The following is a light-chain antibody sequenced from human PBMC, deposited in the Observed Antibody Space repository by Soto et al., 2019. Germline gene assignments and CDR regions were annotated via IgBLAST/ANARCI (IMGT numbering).Light chain of an antibody. J-gene: IGKJ1*01. Sequence: DIQMTQSPSSLSASVGDRVTITCRASQSINTYLNWYQQKPGKVPKLLIYAASSLQSGVPSRFSGSGSGTDFTLTISSLQPEDFATYSCQQSSSIPRTFGQGTKVDIK. CDR3: QQSSSIPRT. CDR1: QSINTY. CDR2: AAS. V-gene: IGKV1-39*01.